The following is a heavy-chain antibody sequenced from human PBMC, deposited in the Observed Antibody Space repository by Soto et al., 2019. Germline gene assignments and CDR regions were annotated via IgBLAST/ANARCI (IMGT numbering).Heavy chain of an antibody. V-gene: IGHV3-74*01. CDR2: INRDGSST. J-gene: IGHJ4*02. CDR1: RFSFQSYW. Sequence: AGGSLRLSCAAPRFSFQSYWMHWVRPAPGKGLVWVSRINRDGSSTSYADSVKGRVTISRDTAKNTLYLQMNSLRAEDTAVYYCAREIVTTGEYYFDSWGQGTLVTVSS. CDR3: AREIVTTGEYYFDS. D-gene: IGHD1-1*01.